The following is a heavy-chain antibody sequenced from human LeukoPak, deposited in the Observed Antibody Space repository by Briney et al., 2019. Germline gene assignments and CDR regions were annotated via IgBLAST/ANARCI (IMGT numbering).Heavy chain of an antibody. D-gene: IGHD3-3*01. CDR2: ISHRGRT. CDR3: ARIPLYFLEPFDY. V-gene: IGHV4-34*01. J-gene: IGHJ4*02. CDR1: GGSVSGYY. Sequence: PSETLSLTCAVYGGSVSGYYWSWIRRPPGKGLEWIGEISHRGRTHYNPSLKGRVTMSVDTSKNQFALEVGSVTAADTAVYYCARIPLYFLEPFDYWGQGILVTVSS.